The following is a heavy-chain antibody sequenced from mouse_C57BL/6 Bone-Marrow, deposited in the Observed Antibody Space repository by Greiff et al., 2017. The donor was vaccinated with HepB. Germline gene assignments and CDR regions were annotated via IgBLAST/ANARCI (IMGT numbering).Heavy chain of an antibody. CDR3: ASPSTVVATSPEFAY. D-gene: IGHD1-1*01. Sequence: EVNVVESVAELVRPGASVKLSCTASGFNIKNTYMHWVKQRPEQGLEWIGRIDPANGNTKYAPKFQGKATITADTSSNTAYLQLSSLTSEDTAIYYCASPSTVVATSPEFAYWGQGTLVTVSA. CDR2: IDPANGNT. CDR1: GFNIKNTY. V-gene: IGHV14-3*01. J-gene: IGHJ3*01.